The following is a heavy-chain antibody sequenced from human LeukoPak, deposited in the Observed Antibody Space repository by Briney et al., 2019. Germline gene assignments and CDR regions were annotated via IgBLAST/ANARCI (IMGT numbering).Heavy chain of an antibody. CDR2: ISSGSSYI. CDR1: GFTFSSYN. V-gene: IGHV3-21*04. Sequence: PGGSLRLSCAASGFTFSSYNMNWVRQAPGKGLEWVSSISSGSSYIYYADSVKGRFTISRDNAKNSLYLQMNSLRAEDTAMYYCAKGSSAGRPYYFDYWGQGTLVTVSS. D-gene: IGHD3-10*01. CDR3: AKGSSAGRPYYFDY. J-gene: IGHJ4*02.